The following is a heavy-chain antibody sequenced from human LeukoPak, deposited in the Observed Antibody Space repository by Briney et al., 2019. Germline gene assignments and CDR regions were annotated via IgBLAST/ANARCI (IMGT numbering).Heavy chain of an antibody. V-gene: IGHV4-39*01. D-gene: IGHD3-22*01. CDR2: IYYSGNT. CDR3: GNAGDSSGYYLNFDY. J-gene: IGHJ4*02. Sequence: SETLSLTCTVSGGSISSSSYYWGWIRQPPGKGLEWIGSIYYSGNTYYNPSLKSGVTISVDTSKNQFSLKLSSVTAADTAVYYCGNAGDSSGYYLNFDYWGQGTLVTVSS. CDR1: GGSISSSSYY.